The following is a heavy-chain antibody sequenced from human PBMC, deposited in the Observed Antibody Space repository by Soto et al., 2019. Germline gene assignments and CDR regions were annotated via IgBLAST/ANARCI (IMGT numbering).Heavy chain of an antibody. CDR2: IYYSGST. CDR3: ARFDYREYNWFAP. D-gene: IGHD3-9*01. Sequence: QVQLQESGPVLVKPSQTLSLTCTVSGGSISSGGYYWSWIRQHPGKGLEWIGYIYYSGSTYYNPSLKSRVTISVDTSKNQFSLKLSSVTAADTAVYYCARFDYREYNWFAPWGQGTLVTVSS. V-gene: IGHV4-31*03. J-gene: IGHJ5*02. CDR1: GGSISSGGYY.